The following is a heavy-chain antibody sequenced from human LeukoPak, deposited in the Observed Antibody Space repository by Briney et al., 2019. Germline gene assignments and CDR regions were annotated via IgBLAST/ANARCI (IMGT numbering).Heavy chain of an antibody. D-gene: IGHD3-9*01. CDR3: ARAPHYDISAFDY. J-gene: IGHJ4*02. Sequence: PPETLSLTCTVSGDSISSGVSYWSWIRQHPGRGLEWIGNIYYSGSTHYNPSLKSRLTISVDTSKNQFSLKLSSVTAADTAVYYCARAPHYDISAFDYWGQGTLVTVSS. CDR1: GDSISSGVSY. CDR2: IYYSGST. V-gene: IGHV4-31*03.